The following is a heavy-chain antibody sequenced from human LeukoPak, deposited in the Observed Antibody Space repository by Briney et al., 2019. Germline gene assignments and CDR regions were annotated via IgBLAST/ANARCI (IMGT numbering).Heavy chain of an antibody. D-gene: IGHD2-15*01. CDR2: IDPKTGGT. CDR1: GYTFTAYY. J-gene: IGHJ4*02. Sequence: ASVKVSCKASGYTFTAYYLNWVRQAPGQGLEWMGWIDPKTGGTKIAQKFQGRVTMTRDTSISTAYMELSRLRSDDTAVYYCARVLRGCSGGSCYLIFGYWGQGTLVTVSS. V-gene: IGHV1-2*02. CDR3: ARVLRGCSGGSCYLIFGY.